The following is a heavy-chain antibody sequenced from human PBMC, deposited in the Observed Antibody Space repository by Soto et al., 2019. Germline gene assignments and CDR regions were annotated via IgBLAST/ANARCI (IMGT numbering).Heavy chain of an antibody. V-gene: IGHV1-18*01. D-gene: IGHD3-10*01. J-gene: IGHJ4*02. CDR1: GYMLISYC. CDR3: VRDLDASGSYSTDY. CDR2: IRPYNGDT. Sequence: AASVNVSCKSSGYMLISYCINWVRQAPGQGLECMGWIRPYNGDTNYAQNLQDRVTMTTDTSTSTAYMEMRSLRSDDTAVYYCVRDLDASGSYSTDYWGPGTLVTVS.